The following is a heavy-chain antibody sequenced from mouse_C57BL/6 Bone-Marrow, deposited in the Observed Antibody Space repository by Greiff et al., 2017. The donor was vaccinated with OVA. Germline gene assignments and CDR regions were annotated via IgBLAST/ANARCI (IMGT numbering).Heavy chain of an antibody. Sequence: QVQLQQPGAELVRPGSSVKLSCKASGYTFTSYWMDWVKQRPGQGLEWIGIIYPSDSETPYNQKFEDKDTLTVAKTSSTAYMQLSSLTSEDSAVYYCAREGRLRRYAMDYWGQGTSVTVSS. CDR2: IYPSDSET. CDR1: GYTFTSYW. D-gene: IGHD2-4*01. CDR3: AREGRLRRYAMDY. V-gene: IGHV1-61*01. J-gene: IGHJ4*01.